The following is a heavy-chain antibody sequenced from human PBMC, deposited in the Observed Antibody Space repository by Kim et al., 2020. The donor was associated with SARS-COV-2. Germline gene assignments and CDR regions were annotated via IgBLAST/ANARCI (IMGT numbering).Heavy chain of an antibody. D-gene: IGHD1-26*01. CDR2: SSRSGTTT. CDR1: GFTFSGYE. J-gene: IGHJ4*02. Sequence: GGSLRLSCAASGFTFSGYEMNWVRQAPGKGLEWVSFSSRSGTTTLYADSVKGRFTISRDNAKDSLYLQMNSLRVEDTAVYYCARDLQTGSGAYFDYWGQGTLVTVSS. V-gene: IGHV3-48*03. CDR3: ARDLQTGSGAYFDY.